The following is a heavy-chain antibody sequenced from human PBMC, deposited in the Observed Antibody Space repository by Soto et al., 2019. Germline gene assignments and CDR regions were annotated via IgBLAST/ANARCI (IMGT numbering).Heavy chain of an antibody. CDR1: GDTFNNYV. CDR2: IIPIVGKT. J-gene: IGHJ4*02. D-gene: IGHD2-2*01. Sequence: QVQLVQSGAEVRKPGSSVTVSSETSGDTFNNYVINWVRQAPGQGPEWMGRIIPIVGKTIYAQRFQGRVTITADKATTTVYMDLSSLRIDDTAVYFCAREGTSTSTGMDYWGQGSLVTVSS. CDR3: AREGTSTSTGMDY. V-gene: IGHV1-69*04.